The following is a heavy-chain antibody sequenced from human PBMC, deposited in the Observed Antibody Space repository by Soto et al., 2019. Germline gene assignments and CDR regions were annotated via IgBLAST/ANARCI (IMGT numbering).Heavy chain of an antibody. J-gene: IGHJ4*02. V-gene: IGHV1-24*01. Sequence: ASVKVSCKVSGYTLTELSMHWVRQAPGKGLEWMGGFDPEDGETIYAQKFQGRVTMTEDTSTDKAYMALSSLRSEDTAVYYCSTGFHYFDYWGQGTLVTVSS. CDR1: GYTLTELS. CDR2: FDPEDGET. CDR3: STGFHYFDY.